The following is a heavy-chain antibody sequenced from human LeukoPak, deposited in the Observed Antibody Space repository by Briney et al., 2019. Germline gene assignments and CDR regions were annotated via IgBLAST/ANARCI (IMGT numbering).Heavy chain of an antibody. CDR2: INHSGST. CDR1: GGSFSGYY. CDR3: ASDLVDY. J-gene: IGHJ4*02. Sequence: SETLSLTCAVYGGSFSGYYWSWIRQPPGKGLEWIGEINHSGSTNYNPSLKSRVTISVDTSKNQFSLRLSSVTAVDTAVYYCASDLVDYWGQGTLVTVSS. V-gene: IGHV4-34*01.